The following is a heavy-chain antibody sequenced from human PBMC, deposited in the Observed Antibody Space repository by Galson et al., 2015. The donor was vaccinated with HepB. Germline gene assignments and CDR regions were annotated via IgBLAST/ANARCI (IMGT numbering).Heavy chain of an antibody. CDR2: INHSGST. J-gene: IGHJ3*02. CDR3: AREIREITMIVVVIDAFDI. D-gene: IGHD3-22*01. V-gene: IGHV4-34*01. Sequence: SETLSLTCAVYGGSFSGYYWSWIRQPPGKGLEWIGEINHSGSTNYNPSLKSRVTISVDTSKNQFSLKLSSVTAADTAVYYCAREIREITMIVVVIDAFDIWGQGTMVTVSS. CDR1: GGSFSGYY.